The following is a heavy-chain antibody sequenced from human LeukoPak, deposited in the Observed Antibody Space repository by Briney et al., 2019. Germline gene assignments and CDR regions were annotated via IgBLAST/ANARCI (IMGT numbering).Heavy chain of an antibody. CDR2: IIPILGIA. J-gene: IGHJ1*01. CDR1: GGTFSSYA. V-gene: IGHV1-69*04. Sequence: SVKVSCKASGGTFSSYAISWVRQAPGQGLEWMGRIIPILGIANYAQKFQGRVTMTTDTSTSTAYMELRSLRSDDTAVYYCARDDYGDYVSYFQHWGQGTLVIVSS. CDR3: ARDDYGDYVSYFQH. D-gene: IGHD4-17*01.